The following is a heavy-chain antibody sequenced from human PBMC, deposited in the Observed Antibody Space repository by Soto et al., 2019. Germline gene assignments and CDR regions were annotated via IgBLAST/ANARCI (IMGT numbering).Heavy chain of an antibody. CDR1: GGSISSGGYY. CDR3: VSQRTTVPTQAYFDY. CDR2: IYYSGTT. J-gene: IGHJ4*02. D-gene: IGHD4-17*01. Sequence: SETLSLTCTVSGGSISSGGYYSWIRQHSGKELEWIGYIYYSGTTYSKPSVKSRVTISVDTSKNRFSLSLNSVTASDTAVYFCVSQRTTVPTQAYFDYWGPGALVTVSS. V-gene: IGHV4-39*01.